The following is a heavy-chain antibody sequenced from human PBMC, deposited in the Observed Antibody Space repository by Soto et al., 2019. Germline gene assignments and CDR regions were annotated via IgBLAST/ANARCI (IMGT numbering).Heavy chain of an antibody. V-gene: IGHV4-4*07. CDR1: GGSISGYY. CDR3: ARGGEFYVLDV. D-gene: IGHD3-16*01. CDR2: KHTSGTT. J-gene: IGHJ6*02. Sequence: QVQLQESGPGLVKPSETLSLTCTVSGGSISGYYWTWIRQPAGKGLEWIGRKHTSGTTNYNPSLKSRVTMSIDTSTNQFSLNLPSVAAADTAVYYCARGGEFYVLDVWGQGTTVAVSS.